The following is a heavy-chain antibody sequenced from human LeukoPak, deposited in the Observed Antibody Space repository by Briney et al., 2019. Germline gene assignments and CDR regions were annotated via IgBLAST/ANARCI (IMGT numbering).Heavy chain of an antibody. D-gene: IGHD2-2*01. CDR1: GFTFDDYA. CDR3: AKDLRRYCSSTSCQGTGFDI. CDR2: ISWNSGSI. V-gene: IGHV3-9*01. Sequence: GGSLRLSCAASGFTFDDYAMHWVRQAPGRGLEWVSGISWNSGSIGYADSVKGRFTISRDNAKNSLYLQMNSLRAEDTALYYCAKDLRRYCSSTSCQGTGFDIWGQGTMVTVSS. J-gene: IGHJ3*02.